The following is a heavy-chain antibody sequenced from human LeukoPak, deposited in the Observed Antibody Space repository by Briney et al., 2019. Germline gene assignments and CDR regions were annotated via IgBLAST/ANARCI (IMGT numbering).Heavy chain of an antibody. CDR1: GFTFSSYS. CDR3: AREITYYDTLTGYFPGYGMDV. V-gene: IGHV3-21*01. CDR2: ISSSSYI. Sequence: GGSLRLSCAASGFTFSSYSMNWVRQAPGKGLEWVSSISSSSYIYYADSVKGRFTISRDNAKNSLYLQMNSLRAEDTAVYYCAREITYYDTLTGYFPGYGMDVWGQGTTVTVSS. J-gene: IGHJ6*02. D-gene: IGHD3-9*01.